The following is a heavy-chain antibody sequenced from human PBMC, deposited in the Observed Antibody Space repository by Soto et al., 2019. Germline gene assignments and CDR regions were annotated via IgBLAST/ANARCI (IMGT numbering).Heavy chain of an antibody. D-gene: IGHD3-10*01. CDR3: TTQGFGPLHGLLDV. Sequence: SETLSLTCTVCGGAIGRDYWSWSRQPPGKGLEWIGYIYYSGSTNYNPSLKSRVTISVDTSKNQVSLKLASVTAADTAVYYCTTQGFGPLHGLLDVWGQGTTVTVS. CDR2: IYYSGST. V-gene: IGHV4-59*08. CDR1: GGAIGRDY. J-gene: IGHJ6*02.